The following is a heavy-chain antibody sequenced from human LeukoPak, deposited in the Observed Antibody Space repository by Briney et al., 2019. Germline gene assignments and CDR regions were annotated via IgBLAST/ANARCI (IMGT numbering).Heavy chain of an antibody. D-gene: IGHD3-3*01. CDR2: ISNSGST. V-gene: IGHV4-61*01. Sequence: SETLSLTCTVSGDSVSSGSHYWSWIRQPPGKGLECIGYISNSGSTNYNPSLKSRVTISVDTSKNQLSLNLNSVTAADTAVYYCARSYYDFWSGSYYYYMDVWGKGTTVTVSS. J-gene: IGHJ6*03. CDR1: GDSVSSGSHY. CDR3: ARSYYDFWSGSYYYYMDV.